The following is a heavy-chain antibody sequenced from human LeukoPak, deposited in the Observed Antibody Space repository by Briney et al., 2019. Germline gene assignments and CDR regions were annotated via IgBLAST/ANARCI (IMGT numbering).Heavy chain of an antibody. CDR3: ARLDNSGYYTLDY. Sequence: SETLSLTCTVSGGSISSSRYYWGWLRQPPGQGLEWIGNIYYSGSTYYNPSLKSRVTIFVDTSRNHFSLKVNSVTAADTAVYYCARLDNSGYYTLDYWGQGTLVTVSS. CDR1: GGSISSSRYY. V-gene: IGHV4-39*02. J-gene: IGHJ4*02. CDR2: IYYSGST. D-gene: IGHD3-22*01.